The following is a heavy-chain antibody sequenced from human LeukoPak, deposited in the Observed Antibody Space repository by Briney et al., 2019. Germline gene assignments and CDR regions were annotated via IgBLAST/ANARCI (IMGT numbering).Heavy chain of an antibody. J-gene: IGHJ6*03. Sequence: GGSLRLSCVASGFNFEDYTVHWVRQVPGKGLQWVSLITWDGGTTYYTDSVKGRFTISRDNSKNSLYLQMDSLRSEDTALYHCAKDGVFWTGYAPKEDYYMDVWGKGTTVTVSS. CDR1: GFNFEDYT. V-gene: IGHV3-43*01. CDR3: AKDGVFWTGYAPKEDYYMDV. D-gene: IGHD3/OR15-3a*01. CDR2: ITWDGGTT.